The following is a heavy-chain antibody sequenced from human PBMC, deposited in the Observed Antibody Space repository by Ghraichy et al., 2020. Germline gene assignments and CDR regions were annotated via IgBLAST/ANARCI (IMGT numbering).Heavy chain of an antibody. CDR3: STGGYYFDY. J-gene: IGHJ4*02. Sequence: GGSLRLSCVGSGFIFSNAWMNWVRQAPGKGLEWLGRIKSEPDGGTTDYSALVKGRFTISRDDSENTVYLQMNSLKADDTAVYFCSTGGYYFDYWGQGTLATVSS. CDR1: GFIFSNAW. CDR2: IKSEPDGGTT. V-gene: IGHV3-15*07.